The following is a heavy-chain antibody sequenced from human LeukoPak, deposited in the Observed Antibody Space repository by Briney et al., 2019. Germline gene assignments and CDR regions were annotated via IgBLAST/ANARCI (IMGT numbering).Heavy chain of an antibody. V-gene: IGHV1-69*04. CDR1: GGTFSSYA. J-gene: IGHJ4*02. D-gene: IGHD1-26*01. CDR3: ARDQIVGATTVDY. CDR2: IIPILGIA. Sequence: VKVSCKASGGTFSSYAISWVRQAPGQGLEWMGRIIPILGIANYAQKFQGRVTITADKSTSTAYMELSSLRSEDTAVYYCARDQIVGATTVDYWGQGTLVTVSS.